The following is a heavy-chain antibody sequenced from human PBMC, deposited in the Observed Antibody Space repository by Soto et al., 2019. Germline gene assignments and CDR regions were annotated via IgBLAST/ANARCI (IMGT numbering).Heavy chain of an antibody. D-gene: IGHD3-16*02. CDR2: ISAYNGNT. J-gene: IGHJ4*02. V-gene: IGHV1-18*01. CDR1: GYTFTSYG. CDR3: ARSLGHYDYIWGSYRIFDY. Sequence: GASVKVSCKASGYTFTSYGISWVRQAPGQGLEWMGWISAYNGNTNYAQKLQGRVTTTTDTSTSTAYMELRSLRSDDTAVYYCARSLGHYDYIWGSYRIFDYWGQGTLVTVSS.